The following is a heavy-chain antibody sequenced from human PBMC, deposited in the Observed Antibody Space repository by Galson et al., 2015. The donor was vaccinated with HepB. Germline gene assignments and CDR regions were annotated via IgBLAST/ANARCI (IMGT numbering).Heavy chain of an antibody. D-gene: IGHD6-13*01. CDR3: ARAWGSSSWYSLYYFDY. Sequence: SLRLSCAASGFTFSDYYMSWIRQAPGKGLEWVSYISSSGSTIYYADSVKGRFTISRDNAKNSLYLQMNSLRAEDTAVYYCARAWGSSSWYSLYYFDYWGQGTLVTVSS. CDR1: GFTFSDYY. CDR2: ISSSGSTI. V-gene: IGHV3-11*01. J-gene: IGHJ4*02.